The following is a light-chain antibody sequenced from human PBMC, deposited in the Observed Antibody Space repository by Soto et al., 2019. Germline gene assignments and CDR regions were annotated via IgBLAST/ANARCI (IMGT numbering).Light chain of an antibody. Sequence: DLQVTPSEPYLTASLCSSVTFTFRASQSIGSNLTWYQQSPGKGPKLLIFAASSKARGVPLRFDARGSGTDFSLTIYSLQPEDFATYYCQQTDTFPWTFGQGTKVDIK. CDR2: AAS. V-gene: IGKV1-39*01. CDR1: QSIGSN. CDR3: QQTDTFPWT. J-gene: IGKJ1*01.